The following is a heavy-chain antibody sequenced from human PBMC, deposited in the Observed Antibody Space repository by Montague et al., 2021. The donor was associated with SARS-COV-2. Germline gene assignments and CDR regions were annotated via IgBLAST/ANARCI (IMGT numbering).Heavy chain of an antibody. CDR2: IWNDGSKK. D-gene: IGHD7-27*01. CDR3: VGDPGDPDTFDY. Sequence: SRRISCAASGFNYSKYGVHWVRQAPGKGLEWVASIWNDGSKKYHADSVKGRFTISRDNSNNMLYLQMDSLRAEDAAVYYCVGDPGDPDTFDYWGQGTQVTVSS. V-gene: IGHV3-33*01. J-gene: IGHJ4*02. CDR1: GFNYSKYG.